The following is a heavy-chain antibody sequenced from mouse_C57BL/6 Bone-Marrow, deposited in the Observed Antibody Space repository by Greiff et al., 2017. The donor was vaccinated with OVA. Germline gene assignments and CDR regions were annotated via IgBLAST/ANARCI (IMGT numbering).Heavy chain of an antibody. V-gene: IGHV2-2*01. CDR2: IWSGGST. Sequence: QVQLKQSGPGLVQPSQSLSITCTVSGFSLTSYGVHWVRQSPGKGLEWLGVIWSGGSTDYNAAFISRLSISKDNSKSQVFFKMNSLQADDTAIYYCARTVAYEGYFDVWGTGTTVTVSS. CDR3: ARTVAYEGYFDV. D-gene: IGHD1-1*01. CDR1: GFSLTSYG. J-gene: IGHJ1*03.